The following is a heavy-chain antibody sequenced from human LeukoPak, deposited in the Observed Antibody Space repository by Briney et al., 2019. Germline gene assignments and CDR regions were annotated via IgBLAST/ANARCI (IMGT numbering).Heavy chain of an antibody. CDR3: ARGLYDSSGYTYYFDY. CDR1: GFTFSSYG. J-gene: IGHJ4*02. D-gene: IGHD3-22*01. Sequence: GGSLRLSCAASGFTFSSYGMHWVRQAPGKGLEWVAVIWYDGSNKYYADSVKGRFTISRDNSKNTLYLQMNSLRAEDTAVYYCARGLYDSSGYTYYFDYWGQGTLVTVPS. CDR2: IWYDGSNK. V-gene: IGHV3-33*01.